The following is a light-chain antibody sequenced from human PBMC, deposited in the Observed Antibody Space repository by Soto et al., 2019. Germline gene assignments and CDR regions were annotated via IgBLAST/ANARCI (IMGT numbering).Light chain of an antibody. Sequence: GDRVTITCRASQGITTYLAWYQQKPGKVPKLLIYTASTLQSGVPSRFSGSGSGTDFTLTISSLQPEDVATFYCQIYNSAPLTFGGGNKVEI. CDR1: QGITTY. CDR2: TAS. CDR3: QIYNSAPLT. V-gene: IGKV1-27*01. J-gene: IGKJ4*02.